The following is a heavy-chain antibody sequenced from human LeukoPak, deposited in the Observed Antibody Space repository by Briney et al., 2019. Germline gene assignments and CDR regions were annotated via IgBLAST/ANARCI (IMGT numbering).Heavy chain of an antibody. CDR2: ISGYNGNT. CDR3: ARELVSAGLIGY. V-gene: IGHV1-18*01. D-gene: IGHD3-10*02. J-gene: IGHJ4*02. CDR1: GYTFTSYG. Sequence: GASVKVSFQASGYTFTSYGISWVRQAPGQGLEWMGWISGYNGNTNYAQKFQGRVTITTDTSTSTAYMELRSLRSDDTAVYYCARELVSAGLIGYWGQGTPVTVSS.